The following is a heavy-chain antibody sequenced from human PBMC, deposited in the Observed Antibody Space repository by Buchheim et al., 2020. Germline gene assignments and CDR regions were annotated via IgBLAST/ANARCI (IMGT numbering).Heavy chain of an antibody. D-gene: IGHD2-2*01. CDR1: GFTFSSYA. V-gene: IGHV3-30*04. CDR2: ISYDGRNK. J-gene: IGHJ6*02. Sequence: QVQLVESGGGVVQPGRSLRLSRVASGFTFSSYAMHWVRQAPGKGLEWVAVISYDGRNKDYADSVKGRFTISRDNSKNTLYLQMNSLRAADTAGYYCARDRRYCSSTSCYLHYGMDVWGQGST. CDR3: ARDRRYCSSTSCYLHYGMDV.